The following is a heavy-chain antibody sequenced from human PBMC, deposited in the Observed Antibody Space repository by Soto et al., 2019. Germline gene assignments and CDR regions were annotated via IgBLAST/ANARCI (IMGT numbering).Heavy chain of an antibody. Sequence: EVQMLESGGGLVQPGVSLRLSCAASGFTLSTYAMNWVRQAQGKGLEWVSGISGSGDSTYYADSVKGRFTVCRDNAKLTLYLHMNSLSGEDTAVFYCAKERSSGWSFDYWGQGTLVTVSP. CDR1: GFTLSTYA. J-gene: IGHJ4*02. D-gene: IGHD6-19*01. V-gene: IGHV3-23*01. CDR3: AKERSSGWSFDY. CDR2: ISGSGDST.